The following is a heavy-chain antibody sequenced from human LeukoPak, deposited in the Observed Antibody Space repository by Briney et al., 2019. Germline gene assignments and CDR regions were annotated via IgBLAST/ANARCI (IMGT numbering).Heavy chain of an antibody. J-gene: IGHJ5*02. Sequence: SETLSLTCTVSGGSISSSSYYWGWIRQPPGKGLEWIGSIYYSGSTYYNPSLKSRVTISVDTSKNQFSLKLSSVTAADTAVYYCARDPTRRLVRPNNWFDPWGQGTLVTVSS. V-gene: IGHV4-39*07. CDR3: ARDPTRRLVRPNNWFDP. CDR1: GGSISSSSYY. D-gene: IGHD6-19*01. CDR2: IYYSGST.